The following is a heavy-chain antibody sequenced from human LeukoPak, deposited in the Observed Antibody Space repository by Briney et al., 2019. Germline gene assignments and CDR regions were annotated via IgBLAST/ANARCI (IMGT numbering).Heavy chain of an antibody. CDR1: GYTFTSYY. Sequence: ASVKVSCKASGYTFTSYYMHWVRQAPGQGLEWMGIINPSGGSTSYAQKFQGRVTVTRDTSTSTVYMELSSLRSEDTAVYYCAREVNSSGWYEDAFDIWGQGTMVTVSS. D-gene: IGHD6-19*01. J-gene: IGHJ3*02. CDR3: AREVNSSGWYEDAFDI. V-gene: IGHV1-46*01. CDR2: INPSGGST.